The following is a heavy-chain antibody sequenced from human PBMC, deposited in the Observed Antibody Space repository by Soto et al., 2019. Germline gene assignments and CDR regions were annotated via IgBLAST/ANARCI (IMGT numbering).Heavy chain of an antibody. Sequence: SVKVSCKASGSTFSSYAISWVRQAPGQGLEWMGGIIPIFGTANYAQKFQGRVTITADESTSTAYMELSSLRSEDTAVYYCARDFGAARPGYDYWGQGTLVTVSS. V-gene: IGHV1-69*13. CDR3: ARDFGAARPGYDY. J-gene: IGHJ4*02. D-gene: IGHD6-6*01. CDR1: GSTFSSYA. CDR2: IIPIFGTA.